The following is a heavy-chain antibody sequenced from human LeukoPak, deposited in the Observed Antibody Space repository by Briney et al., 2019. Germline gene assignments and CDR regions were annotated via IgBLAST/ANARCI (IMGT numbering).Heavy chain of an antibody. CDR3: ARGNTMIGDDAFDI. V-gene: IGHV1-8*01. Sequence: ASVRVSCKASGYTFTSYDINWVRQATGQGFEWMGWMNPNSGNTGYGQKFQGRVTMTRDTSISTAYMELSRLRSDDTAVYYCARGNTMIGDDAFDIWGQGTMVTVSS. J-gene: IGHJ3*02. CDR2: MNPNSGNT. D-gene: IGHD3-22*01. CDR1: GYTFTSYD.